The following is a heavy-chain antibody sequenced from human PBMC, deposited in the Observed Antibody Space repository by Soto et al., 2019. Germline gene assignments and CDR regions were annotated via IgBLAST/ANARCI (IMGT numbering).Heavy chain of an antibody. CDR3: ASENSNDYGDYSDAFDI. CDR1: GYTFTGYS. V-gene: IGHV1-2*02. CDR2: INPNSGGT. Sequence: ASVKVSCKASGYTFTGYSMHWVRQAPGQGLEWMGWINPNSGGTNYAQKFQGRVTMTRDTSISTAYMELSRLRSDDTAVYYCASENSNDYGDYSDAFDIWGQGTMVAVSS. J-gene: IGHJ3*02. D-gene: IGHD4-17*01.